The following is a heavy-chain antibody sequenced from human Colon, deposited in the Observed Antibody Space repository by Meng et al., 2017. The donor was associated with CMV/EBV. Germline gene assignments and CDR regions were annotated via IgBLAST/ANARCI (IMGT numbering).Heavy chain of an antibody. CDR3: ARTEYCGSTSCYSYYGMDV. D-gene: IGHD2-2*02. Sequence: GGSLRLSCAASGFTFSIFSMNWVRQAPGKGLEWISYISSSGGTKYYADSVKGRFTISRDNANNSLYLQMNSLRAEDTAVYYCARTEYCGSTSCYSYYGMDVWGQGTTVTVSS. CDR1: GFTFSIFS. J-gene: IGHJ6*02. V-gene: IGHV3-48*04. CDR2: ISSSGGTK.